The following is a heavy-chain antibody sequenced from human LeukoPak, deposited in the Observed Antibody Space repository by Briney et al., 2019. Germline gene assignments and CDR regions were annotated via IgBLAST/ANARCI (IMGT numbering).Heavy chain of an antibody. Sequence: GESLKISCKGSQYNFTTYWIGWVRQMPGKGLEWMGIIYPGDSDTRYSPSFQGQVTISADKSISTAYLQWSSLKASDTAMYYCASGRYDFWSGPDAFDIWGQGTMVTVSS. J-gene: IGHJ3*02. CDR3: ASGRYDFWSGPDAFDI. CDR2: IYPGDSDT. CDR1: QYNFTTYW. V-gene: IGHV5-51*01. D-gene: IGHD3-3*01.